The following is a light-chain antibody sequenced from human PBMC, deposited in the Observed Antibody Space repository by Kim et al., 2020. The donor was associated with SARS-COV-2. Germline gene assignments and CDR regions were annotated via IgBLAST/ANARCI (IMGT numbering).Light chain of an antibody. CDR1: SGDIGKFNL. Sequence: QSALTQPASMSGSPGQSITISCSGSSGDIGKFNLVSWFQQHPGKAPQLLIYEVRQRPSGFSDRFSGFKFGNSASLTISGLQAEDEADYYCCSYAGSRTSYVFGTGTKVTVL. CDR2: EVR. J-gene: IGLJ1*01. CDR3: CSYAGSRTSYV. V-gene: IGLV2-23*02.